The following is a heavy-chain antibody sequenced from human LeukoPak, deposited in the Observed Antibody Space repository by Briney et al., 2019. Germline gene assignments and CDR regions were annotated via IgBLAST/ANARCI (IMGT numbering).Heavy chain of an antibody. V-gene: IGHV3-33*01. J-gene: IGHJ4*02. Sequence: GRSLRLSCAASGFTFSSYGMHWVRQAPGKGLEWVAVIWYDGSNKYYADSVKGRFTIPRDNSKNTLYLQMNSLRAEDTAVYYCARAPSRRDSSGWYAAGHWGQGTLVTVSS. CDR2: IWYDGSNK. CDR1: GFTFSSYG. CDR3: ARAPSRRDSSGWYAAGH. D-gene: IGHD6-19*01.